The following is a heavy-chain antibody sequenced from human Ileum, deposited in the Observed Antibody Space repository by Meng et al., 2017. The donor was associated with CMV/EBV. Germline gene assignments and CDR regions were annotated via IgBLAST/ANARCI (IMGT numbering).Heavy chain of an antibody. Sequence: GESLKISCAVSGFTFDDYGMHWVRQAPGKGLEWVSLISWDGANTSYADSVRGRFTISRDNSKNSLYLQMNSLRAEDTAVYYCTTEYSSSWSFDYWGQGTLVTVSS. CDR1: GFTFDDYG. J-gene: IGHJ4*02. CDR3: TTEYSSSWSFDY. V-gene: IGHV3-43D*03. CDR2: ISWDGANT. D-gene: IGHD6-13*01.